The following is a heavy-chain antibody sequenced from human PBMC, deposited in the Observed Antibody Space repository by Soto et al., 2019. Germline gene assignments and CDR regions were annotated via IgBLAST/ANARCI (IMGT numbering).Heavy chain of an antibody. Sequence: QVQLVESGGGVVQPGRSLRLSCAASGFMFTGYAMHWVRQAPGEGLEWVAVTSYDGRNKHYADSVKGRFTISRDTLNNTLSLQMNSLRAEDTAMYYCARDGRDRYGTLDYWGQGTPVTVSS. D-gene: IGHD5-18*01. J-gene: IGHJ4*02. CDR3: ARDGRDRYGTLDY. V-gene: IGHV3-30*04. CDR2: TSYDGRNK. CDR1: GFMFTGYA.